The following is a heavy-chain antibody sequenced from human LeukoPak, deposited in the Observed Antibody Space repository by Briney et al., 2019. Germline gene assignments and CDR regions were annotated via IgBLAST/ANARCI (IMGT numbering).Heavy chain of an antibody. CDR2: INHSGST. CDR3: ARALRNCSSTSCSYRLGRFDP. D-gene: IGHD2-2*01. CDR1: GGSFSGYY. Sequence: SETLSLTCAVYGGSFSGYYWSWIRQPPGKGLEWIGEINHSGSTNYNPSLKSRVTISVDTPKNQFSLKLSSVTAADTAVYYCARALRNCSSTSCSYRLGRFDPWGQGTLVTVSS. V-gene: IGHV4-34*01. J-gene: IGHJ5*02.